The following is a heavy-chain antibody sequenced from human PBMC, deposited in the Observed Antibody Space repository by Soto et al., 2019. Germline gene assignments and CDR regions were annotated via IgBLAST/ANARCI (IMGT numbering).Heavy chain of an antibody. Sequence: SVKVSCKASGGTFSSYAISWVRQAPGQGLEWMGGIIPIFGTANYAQKFQGRVTITADKSTSTAYMELSSLRSEDTAVYYCARDARGYSYGWAAFDIWGQGTMVTVSS. CDR2: IIPIFGTA. D-gene: IGHD5-18*01. V-gene: IGHV1-69*06. CDR1: GGTFSSYA. CDR3: ARDARGYSYGWAAFDI. J-gene: IGHJ3*02.